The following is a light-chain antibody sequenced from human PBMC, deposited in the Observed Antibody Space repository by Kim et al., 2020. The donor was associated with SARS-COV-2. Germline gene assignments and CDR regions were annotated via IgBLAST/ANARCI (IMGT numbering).Light chain of an antibody. V-gene: IGKV3-15*01. CDR3: QQYNTWPYT. CDR1: QSVRTN. CDR2: GSS. J-gene: IGKJ2*01. Sequence: SLSHGESGTLPCRASQSVRTNVAWYQQKPGQAPRLLFHGSSTRATELPARFRGSGSGTEFTLTISSLQSEDFAVYYCQQYNTWPYTFGQGTKLEI.